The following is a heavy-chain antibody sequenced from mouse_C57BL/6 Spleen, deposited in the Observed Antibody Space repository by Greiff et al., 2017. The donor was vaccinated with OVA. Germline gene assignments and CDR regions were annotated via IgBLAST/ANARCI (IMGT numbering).Heavy chain of an antibody. J-gene: IGHJ1*03. CDR2: IDPESGDT. V-gene: IGHV14-4*01. Sequence: VQLQQSGAELVRPGASVKLSCTASGFNIKDDYMHWVKQRPEQGLEWIGWIDPESGDTEYASKFQGKATITADTSSNTAYLQLSSLTSEDTAVYYCTQGFSDVWGTGTTVTVSA. CDR3: TQGFSDV. CDR1: GFNIKDDY.